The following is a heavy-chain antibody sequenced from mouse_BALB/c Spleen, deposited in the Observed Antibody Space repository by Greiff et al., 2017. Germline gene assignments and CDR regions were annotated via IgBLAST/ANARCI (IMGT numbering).Heavy chain of an antibody. CDR1: GYAFTNYL. CDR2: INPGSGGT. CDR3: ARFPYDYGHGYAMDY. D-gene: IGHD2-4*01. V-gene: IGHV1-54*01. J-gene: IGHJ4*01. Sequence: QVQLKQSGAELVRPGTSVKVSCKASGYAFTNYLIEWVKQRPGQGLEWIGVINPGSGGTNYNEKFKGKATLTADKSSSTAYMQLSSLTSDDSAVYFCARFPYDYGHGYAMDYWGQGTSVTVSS.